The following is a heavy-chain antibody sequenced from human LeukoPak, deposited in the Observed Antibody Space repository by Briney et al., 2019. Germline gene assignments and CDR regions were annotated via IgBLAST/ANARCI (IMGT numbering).Heavy chain of an antibody. Sequence: SVKVSCKASGGTFSSYAISWVRQAPGQGLEWMGRIIPILGIANYAQKFQGRVTITADKSTSTAYMELSSLRSEDTAVYYCARGGTDSSSWYSYYYYGMDVWGQGTTVTVSS. CDR3: ARGGTDSSSWYSYYYYGMDV. CDR1: GGTFSSYA. CDR2: IIPILGIA. J-gene: IGHJ6*02. D-gene: IGHD6-13*01. V-gene: IGHV1-69*04.